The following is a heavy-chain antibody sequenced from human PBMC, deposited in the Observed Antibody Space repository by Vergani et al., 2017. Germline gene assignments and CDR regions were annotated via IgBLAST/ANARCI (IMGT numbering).Heavy chain of an antibody. CDR3: AKGVGATYLFDY. CDR1: GFTFSNAW. J-gene: IGHJ4*02. V-gene: IGHV3-15*05. Sequence: EVQLVESGGGLVKPGGSLRLSCAASGFTFSNAWMSWVRQAPGKGLEWVGRIKSKTDGGTTDYAAPVKGRFTISRDDSKNTLYLQMNSLRAEDTALYYCAKGVGATYLFDYWGQGTLVTVSS. D-gene: IGHD1-26*01. CDR2: IKSKTDGGTT.